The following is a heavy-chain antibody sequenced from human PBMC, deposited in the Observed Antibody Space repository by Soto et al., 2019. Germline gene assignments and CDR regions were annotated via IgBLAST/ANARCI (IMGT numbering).Heavy chain of an antibody. D-gene: IGHD1-26*01. CDR2: ISSSSSYI. V-gene: IGHV3-21*01. Sequence: EVQLLESGGRLVKPGWSLRLSCAASGFTCSSYSMNWFRQAPGNGLELVSSISSSSSYIYYADLVKGRFTISRDNAKNSLYLQMKSLRAADTDVYYCARENLSGSYLGVSAFAIWGHGTMITVSS. CDR1: GFTCSSYS. J-gene: IGHJ3*02. CDR3: ARENLSGSYLGVSAFAI.